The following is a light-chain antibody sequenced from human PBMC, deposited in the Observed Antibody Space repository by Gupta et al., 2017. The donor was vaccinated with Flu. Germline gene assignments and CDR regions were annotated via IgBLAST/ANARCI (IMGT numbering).Light chain of an antibody. Sequence: EIVLTQSPATLSLSPGERATLPCRASQSVSSYLAWYQQKPGQAPRLLIYEASNRATGIPARFSGSGSGTDFTLTIRSLEPEDFAVYYCQRRSDWGRTFGQGTKVEIK. V-gene: IGKV3-11*01. J-gene: IGKJ1*01. CDR3: QRRSDWGRT. CDR2: EAS. CDR1: QSVSSY.